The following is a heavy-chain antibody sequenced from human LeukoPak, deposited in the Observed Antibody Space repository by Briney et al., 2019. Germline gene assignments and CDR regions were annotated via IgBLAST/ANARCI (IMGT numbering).Heavy chain of an antibody. J-gene: IGHJ5*02. D-gene: IGHD5-12*01. Sequence: SETLSLTCTVSGGSISSSSYYWGWIRQPPGKGLEWIGSIYYSGSTYYNPSLKSRVTISVDTSKNQFSLKLSSVTAADTAVYYCARATRSRNWFDPWGQGTLVTVSS. CDR2: IYYSGST. CDR1: GGSISSSSYY. CDR3: ARATRSRNWFDP. V-gene: IGHV4-39*01.